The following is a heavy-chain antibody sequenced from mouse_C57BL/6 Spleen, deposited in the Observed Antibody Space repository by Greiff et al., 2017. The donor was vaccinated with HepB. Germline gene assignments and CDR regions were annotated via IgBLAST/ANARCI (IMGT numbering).Heavy chain of an antibody. D-gene: IGHD1-1*01. CDR1: GYTFTSYW. J-gene: IGHJ2*01. Sequence: EVQLQQSGTVLARPGASVKMSCKTSGYTFTSYWMHWVKQRPGQGLEWIGAIYPGNSDTSYNQKFKGKAKLTAVTSASTAYMELSSLTNEDSAVYYCTRSWYYGSSYDYCDYWGQGTTLTVSS. CDR2: IYPGNSDT. CDR3: TRSWYYGSSYDYCDY. V-gene: IGHV1-5*01.